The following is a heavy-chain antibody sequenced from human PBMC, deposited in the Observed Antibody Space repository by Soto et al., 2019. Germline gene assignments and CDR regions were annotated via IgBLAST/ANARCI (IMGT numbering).Heavy chain of an antibody. Sequence: PGESLKISCKGSGCSFTSYWIGWVRQMPGKGLEWMGIIYPGDSDTRYSPSFQGQVTISADKSISTAYLQWSSLKASDTAMYYCARPITMVRGVRTFDYWGQGTLVTVSS. J-gene: IGHJ4*02. CDR3: ARPITMVRGVRTFDY. V-gene: IGHV5-51*01. D-gene: IGHD3-10*01. CDR2: IYPGDSDT. CDR1: GCSFTSYW.